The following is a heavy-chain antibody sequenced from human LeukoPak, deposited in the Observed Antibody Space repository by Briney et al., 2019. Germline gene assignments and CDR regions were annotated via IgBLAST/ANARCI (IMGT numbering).Heavy chain of an antibody. CDR1: GGSISSASYY. CDR3: ARDWSSSSYTYYYYYMDV. Sequence: SEALSLTCTVSGGSISSASYYWGWIRQPPGKGLEWIGTIYYSESTYYNPSLKSRVTISVDTSKNQVSLKLRSVTAADTAVYHCARDWSSSSYTYYYYYMDVWGKGTTVTVSS. J-gene: IGHJ6*03. V-gene: IGHV4-39*07. CDR2: IYYSEST. D-gene: IGHD6-6*01.